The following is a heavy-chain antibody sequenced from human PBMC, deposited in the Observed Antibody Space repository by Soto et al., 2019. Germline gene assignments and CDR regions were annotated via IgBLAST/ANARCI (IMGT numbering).Heavy chain of an antibody. Sequence: SETLSLTCAFSVDSINSRYYFCDWIRQPPGKGLDWVGSIYYSGSTHYNPSLKSRVTISIDTSKNHFSLELSSVTAADTAVYYCARRGHTSWYDSWGQGTLVTVSS. CDR3: ARRGHTSWYDS. CDR2: IYYSGST. D-gene: IGHD2-15*01. CDR1: VDSINSRYYF. V-gene: IGHV4-39*02. J-gene: IGHJ5*01.